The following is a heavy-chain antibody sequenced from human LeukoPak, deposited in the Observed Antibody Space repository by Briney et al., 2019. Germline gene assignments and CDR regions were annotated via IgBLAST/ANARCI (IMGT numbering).Heavy chain of an antibody. J-gene: IGHJ5*02. CDR1: GFTFSSYE. Sequence: PGGSLRLSCAASGFTFSSYEMNWVRQAPGKELEWVSYISSSGSTIYYADSVKGRFTISRDNAKNSLYLQMNSLRAEDTAVYYCARGLYSSGRNWFDPWGQGTLVTVSS. D-gene: IGHD6-19*01. CDR2: ISSSGSTI. V-gene: IGHV3-48*03. CDR3: ARGLYSSGRNWFDP.